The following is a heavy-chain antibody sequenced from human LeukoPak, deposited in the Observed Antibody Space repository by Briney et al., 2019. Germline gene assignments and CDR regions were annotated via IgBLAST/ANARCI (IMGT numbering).Heavy chain of an antibody. J-gene: IGHJ4*02. CDR2: IYYSGST. D-gene: IGHD6-13*01. CDR3: ARDIPGIAAAGPFDY. V-gene: IGHV4-59*12. Sequence: SETLSLTCTVSGGSISSYYWSWIRQPPGKGLEWIGYIYYSGSTNYNPSLKSRVTISVDTSKNQFSLKLSSVTAADTAVYYCARDIPGIAAAGPFDYWGQGTLVTVSS. CDR1: GGSISSYY.